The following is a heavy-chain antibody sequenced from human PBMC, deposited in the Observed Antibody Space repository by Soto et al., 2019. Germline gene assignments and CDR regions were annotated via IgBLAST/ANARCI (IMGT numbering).Heavy chain of an antibody. V-gene: IGHV4-30-2*01. D-gene: IGHD3-22*01. CDR3: ARVPIYYYDSSGYYERYFDY. CDR2: IYHNGST. J-gene: IGHJ4*02. Sequence: SETLSLTCAVSGGSISSGGYSWSWIRQPPGKGLEWIGYIYHNGSTYYNPSLKSRVTISVDRSKNQFSLKLSSVTAADTAVYYCARVPIYYYDSSGYYERYFDYWGQGTLVTVSS. CDR1: GGSISSGGYS.